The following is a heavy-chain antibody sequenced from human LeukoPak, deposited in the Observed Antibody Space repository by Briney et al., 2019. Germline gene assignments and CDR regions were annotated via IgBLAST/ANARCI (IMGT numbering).Heavy chain of an antibody. D-gene: IGHD2-21*01. J-gene: IGHJ4*02. CDR3: AHRRGGGENY. CDR2: IYWNDDK. Sequence: SWPKLVKPTQTLTLTCNFFGLALSASGVGVGWIRQTPRKPLVWLALIYWNDDKRYSPSLKSRLTITKDTSKNQVVLTMTNMDPVDTATYYCAHRRGGGENYWGQGTLVTVSS. CDR1: GLALSASGVG. V-gene: IGHV2-5*01.